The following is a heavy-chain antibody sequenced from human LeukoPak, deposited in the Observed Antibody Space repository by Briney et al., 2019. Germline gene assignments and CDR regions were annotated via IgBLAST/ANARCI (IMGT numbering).Heavy chain of an antibody. V-gene: IGHV4-59*01. CDR1: GGSISGYY. D-gene: IGHD2-15*01. Sequence: SETLSLTCTVSGGSISGYYWNWIRQPPGKGLEWIGYIYYSGSTNYNPSLKSRVTMSLDTSKNQFSLKLSSVTAADTAVYHCAGDSGSNFDYWGQGTLVTVSS. CDR3: AGDSGSNFDY. J-gene: IGHJ4*02. CDR2: IYYSGST.